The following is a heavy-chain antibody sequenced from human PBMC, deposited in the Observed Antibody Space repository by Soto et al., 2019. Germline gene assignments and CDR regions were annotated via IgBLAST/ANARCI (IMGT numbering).Heavy chain of an antibody. J-gene: IGHJ5*01. CDR2: IYNTGRT. Sequence: QLQLQESGPGLVKPSETLSLTCTVSGGSISSIRFSWGWVRQPPGKGLEWIGAIYNTGRTSYNPSLESRVTVSVDMSKNQFSLKMTSVTAADTAIYHCVRYDTWGHGSLVTVSS. CDR1: GGSISSIRFS. V-gene: IGHV4-39*01. CDR3: VRYDT.